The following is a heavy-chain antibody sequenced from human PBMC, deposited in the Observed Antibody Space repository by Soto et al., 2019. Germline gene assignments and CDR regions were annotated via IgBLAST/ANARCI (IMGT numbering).Heavy chain of an antibody. CDR1: GYSFTSYW. J-gene: IGHJ5*02. CDR3: ARCREMATIRGAPNWFDP. V-gene: IGHV5-51*01. Sequence: GESLKISCKGSGYSFTSYWIGWVRQMPGKGLEWMGIIYPGDSDTRYSPSFQGQVTISADKSISTAYLQWSSLKASDTAIYYCARCREMATIRGAPNWFDPWGQGTLVTVSS. CDR2: IYPGDSDT. D-gene: IGHD5-12*01.